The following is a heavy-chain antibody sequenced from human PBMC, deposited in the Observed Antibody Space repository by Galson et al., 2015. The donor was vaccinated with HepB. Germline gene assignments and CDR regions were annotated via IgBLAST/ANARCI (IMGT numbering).Heavy chain of an antibody. CDR3: ARGLYSSSFPFDY. CDR1: GFSFSNSW. Sequence: SLRLSCAASGFSFSNSWMHWVRQAPGKGLEWVSYISSSSSTIYYADSVKGRFTISRDNAKNSLYLQMNSLRAEDTAVYYCARGLYSSSFPFDYWGQGTLVTVSS. D-gene: IGHD6-6*01. J-gene: IGHJ4*02. CDR2: ISSSSSTI. V-gene: IGHV3-48*01.